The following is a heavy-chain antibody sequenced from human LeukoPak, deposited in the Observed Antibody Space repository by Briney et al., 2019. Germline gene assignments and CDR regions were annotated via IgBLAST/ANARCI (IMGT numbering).Heavy chain of an antibody. D-gene: IGHD6-6*01. V-gene: IGHV1-46*01. CDR3: VRGASSIAALNPFWYFDL. Sequence: ASVKVSCKASGYTFTSYYMHWVRQGPGQWLEWMGIINPSGGSTSYAQKFQGRVTMTRDTSTNTVYIELSSLRSEDTAVFYCVRGASSIAALNPFWYFDLWGRGTLVTVSS. CDR2: INPSGGST. CDR1: GYTFTSYY. J-gene: IGHJ2*01.